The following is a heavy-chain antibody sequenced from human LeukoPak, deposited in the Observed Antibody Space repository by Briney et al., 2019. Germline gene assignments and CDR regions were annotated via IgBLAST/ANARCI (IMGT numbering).Heavy chain of an antibody. CDR1: GFTFSSYG. V-gene: IGHV3-30*02. CDR2: IRYDGSNK. D-gene: IGHD1-26*01. CDR3: AREHSGELYYMDV. J-gene: IGHJ6*03. Sequence: PGGSLRLSRAASGFTFSSYGMHWVRQAPGKGLEWVAFIRYDGSNKYYADSVKGRFTISRDNSKNTLYLQMNSLRAEDTAVYYCAREHSGELYYMDVWGKGTTVTVSS.